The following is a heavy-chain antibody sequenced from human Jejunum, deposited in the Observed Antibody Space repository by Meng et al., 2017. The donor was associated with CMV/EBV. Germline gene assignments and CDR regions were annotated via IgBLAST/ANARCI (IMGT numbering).Heavy chain of an antibody. CDR2: IYKSGTT. CDR1: GDPISSGTYY. CDR3: AREDAATNWFDP. Sequence: QVQLQESGPGLVKPPETLSVTCTVSGDPISSGTYYWSWIRQPAGKGLEWIGRIYKSGTTKYNPSLESRVTMSVDTSQNQFSLKLKSVTAADTAVYYCAREDAATNWFDPWGQGTLVTVSS. V-gene: IGHV4-61*02. J-gene: IGHJ5*02.